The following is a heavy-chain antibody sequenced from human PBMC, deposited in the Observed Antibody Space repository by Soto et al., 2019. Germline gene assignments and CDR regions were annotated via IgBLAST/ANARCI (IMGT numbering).Heavy chain of an antibody. CDR3: ARDIAVAGTPDAFDI. V-gene: IGHV3-48*02. CDR2: ISSSSSTI. D-gene: IGHD6-19*01. J-gene: IGHJ3*02. Sequence: GGSLRLSCAASGFAFSSYSMNWVRQAPGKGLEWVSYISSSSSTIYYADSVKGRFTISRDNAKNSLYLQMNSLRDEDTAVYYCARDIAVAGTPDAFDIWGQGTMVTVSS. CDR1: GFAFSSYS.